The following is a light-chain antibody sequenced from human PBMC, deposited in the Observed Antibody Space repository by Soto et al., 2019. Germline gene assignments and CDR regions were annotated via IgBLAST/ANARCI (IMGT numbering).Light chain of an antibody. Sequence: DIVMTQSPDSLAVSLGERATINCKSTQSVFYSSNNRDYLAWYQQKPGQAPKLLIFWASTRESGVPDRFSGSGSGTDFTLTISSLQAEDVAVYYCQQYYDTPFTFGPGTKWRSN. CDR1: QSVFYSSNNRDY. CDR3: QQYYDTPFT. J-gene: IGKJ3*01. V-gene: IGKV4-1*01. CDR2: WAS.